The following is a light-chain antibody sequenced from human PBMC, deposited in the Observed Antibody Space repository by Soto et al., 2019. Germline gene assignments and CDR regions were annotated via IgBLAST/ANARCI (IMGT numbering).Light chain of an antibody. CDR2: DAS. CDR1: QSVSGSY. J-gene: IGKJ3*01. V-gene: IGKV3-20*01. CDR3: QKYSNSLT. Sequence: EIVLTQSPGTLSLSPGERATLSCRASQSVSGSYLAWYQQKRGQAPRLLIYDASSRATGIPDRFSGSGSGTIFTRTISRVEPEDFSVYYCQKYSNSLTFGPVTKVYIK.